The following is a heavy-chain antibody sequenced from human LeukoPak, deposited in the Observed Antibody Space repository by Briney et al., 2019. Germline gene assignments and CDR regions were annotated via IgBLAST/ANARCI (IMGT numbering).Heavy chain of an antibody. J-gene: IGHJ5*02. D-gene: IGHD6-13*01. Sequence: SQTLSLTCAISGDCVSSNGASWSWIRQSPSRGLEWLGRTYYRSKWYNDYAVSVKSRITINPDTSKNQFSLQLNSVTPEDTAVYYCARVAVSGTDWFDPWGQGTLVTVSS. CDR3: ARVAVSGTDWFDP. CDR2: TYYRSKWYN. CDR1: GDCVSSNGAS. V-gene: IGHV6-1*01.